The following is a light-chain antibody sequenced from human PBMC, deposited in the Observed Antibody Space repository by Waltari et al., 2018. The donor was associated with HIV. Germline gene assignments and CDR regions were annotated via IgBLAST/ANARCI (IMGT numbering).Light chain of an antibody. Sequence: DIVMTKSPLSLPVTPGETASLSSRSSQSLLHSNGYNYLDWYLQKPGQSPQLLIFLGSNRASGVPDRFSGSGSGTDFTLKISRVEAEDVGVYYCMQALQTPLTFGGGTKVEIK. J-gene: IGKJ4*01. V-gene: IGKV2-28*01. CDR2: LGS. CDR3: MQALQTPLT. CDR1: QSLLHSNGYNY.